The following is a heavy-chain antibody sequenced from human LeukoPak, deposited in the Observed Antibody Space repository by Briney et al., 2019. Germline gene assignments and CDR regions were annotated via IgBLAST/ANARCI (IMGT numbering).Heavy chain of an antibody. V-gene: IGHV3-33*06. CDR2: TWYDGSDK. Sequence: GRSLRLSCAASGFIFSNYGMHWVRQAPGKGLEWVAVTWYDGSDKYYADSVKGRFTISRDNSKNTLYLRMSSLRAEDTAVCFCAKDLSRGYPRVLDYWGQGIVVTVSS. D-gene: IGHD6-25*01. CDR3: AKDLSRGYPRVLDY. CDR1: GFIFSNYG. J-gene: IGHJ4*02.